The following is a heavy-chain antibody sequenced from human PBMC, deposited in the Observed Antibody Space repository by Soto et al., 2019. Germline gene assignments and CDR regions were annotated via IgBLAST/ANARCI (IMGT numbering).Heavy chain of an antibody. CDR3: ARSGYSYGTYYYYYYMDV. V-gene: IGHV4-59*01. J-gene: IGHJ6*03. D-gene: IGHD5-18*01. Sequence: SETLSLTCTVSGGSISSYYWSWIRQPPGKGLEWIGYIYYSGSTNYNPSLKSRVTISVDTSKNQFSLKLSSVTAADTAVYYCARSGYSYGTYYYYYYMDVWGKGTTVTVSS. CDR2: IYYSGST. CDR1: GGSISSYY.